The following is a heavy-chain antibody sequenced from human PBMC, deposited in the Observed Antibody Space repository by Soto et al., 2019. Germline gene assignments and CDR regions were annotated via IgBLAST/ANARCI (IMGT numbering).Heavy chain of an antibody. D-gene: IGHD1-7*01. Sequence: VKVSCKASGGTFSSYAISWVRQAPGQGLEWMGGIIPIFGTANYAQKFQGRVTITADESTSTAYMELSSLRSEDTAVYYCARRITGTTGWFDPWGQGTLVTVSS. CDR3: ARRITGTTGWFDP. V-gene: IGHV1-69*13. CDR1: GGTFSSYA. CDR2: IIPIFGTA. J-gene: IGHJ5*02.